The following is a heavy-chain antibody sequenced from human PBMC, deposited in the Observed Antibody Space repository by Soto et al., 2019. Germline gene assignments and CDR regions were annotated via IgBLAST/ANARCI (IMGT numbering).Heavy chain of an antibody. Sequence: QLVESGGGLVQPGGSLRLSCAASGFTFSSHWMTWVRQAPGKGLEWVANIRQDGREEHYLGSVKGRFTLSRDNAQNSLYLQMNGLRVEDTAVYYCAKSEGYSFDIRGQGTLVTVSS. CDR3: AKSEGYSFDI. CDR1: GFTFSSHW. J-gene: IGHJ3*02. CDR2: IRQDGREE. D-gene: IGHD1-1*01. V-gene: IGHV3-7*01.